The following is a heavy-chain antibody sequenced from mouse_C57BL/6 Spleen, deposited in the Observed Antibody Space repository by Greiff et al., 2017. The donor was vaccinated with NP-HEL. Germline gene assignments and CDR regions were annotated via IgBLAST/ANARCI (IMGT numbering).Heavy chain of an antibody. J-gene: IGHJ2*01. D-gene: IGHD1-1*01. CDR3: ARAAFITTVVATDYFDY. Sequence: VQLKESGPELVKPGASVKLSCKASGYTFTSYDINWVKQRPGQGLEWIGWIYPRDGSTKYTEKFKGKATLTVDTSSSTAYMELHSLTSEDSAVYFCARAAFITTVVATDYFDYWGQGTTLTVSS. V-gene: IGHV1-85*01. CDR2: IYPRDGST. CDR1: GYTFTSYD.